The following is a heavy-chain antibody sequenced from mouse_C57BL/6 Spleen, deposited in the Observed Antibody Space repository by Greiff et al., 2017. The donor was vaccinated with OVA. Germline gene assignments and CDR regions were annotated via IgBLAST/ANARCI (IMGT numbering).Heavy chain of an antibody. Sequence: DVQLQESGPELVKPGASVKISCKASGYTFTDYYMNWVKQSHGKSLEWIGDINPNNGGTSYNQKFKGKATLTVDKSSSTAYMELRSLTSEDSAVYYCARTNYYGSSYGAMDYWGQGTSVTVSS. V-gene: IGHV1-26*01. CDR2: INPNNGGT. J-gene: IGHJ4*01. D-gene: IGHD1-1*01. CDR1: GYTFTDYY. CDR3: ARTNYYGSSYGAMDY.